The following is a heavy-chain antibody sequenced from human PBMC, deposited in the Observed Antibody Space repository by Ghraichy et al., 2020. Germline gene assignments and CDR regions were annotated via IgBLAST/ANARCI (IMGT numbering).Heavy chain of an antibody. CDR1: GFTFSSYA. D-gene: IGHD3-16*02. J-gene: IGHJ4*02. Sequence: GGSLRLSCAASGFTFSSYAMSWVRQAPGKGLEWVSGISDSGGNTYYADSVKGRFTISRDKSKNTLYLQMNSLRAEDTAVYYCAKALSPFDYWGQGTLVTVSS. V-gene: IGHV3-23*01. CDR2: ISDSGGNT. CDR3: AKALSPFDY.